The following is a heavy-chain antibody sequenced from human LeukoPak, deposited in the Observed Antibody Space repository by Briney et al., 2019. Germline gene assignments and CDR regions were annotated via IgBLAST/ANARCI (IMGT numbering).Heavy chain of an antibody. Sequence: SETLSLTCTVSGGSISSGGYYWSWIRQHPGKGLEWIRYIYYSGSTYYNPSLKSRVTISVDTSKNQFSMKLSSVPAADTAVYYCARGGGNNWFDPWGKGTLVTVSS. CDR2: IYYSGST. CDR1: GGSISSGGYY. CDR3: ARGGGNNWFDP. V-gene: IGHV4-31*03. D-gene: IGHD2-15*01. J-gene: IGHJ5*02.